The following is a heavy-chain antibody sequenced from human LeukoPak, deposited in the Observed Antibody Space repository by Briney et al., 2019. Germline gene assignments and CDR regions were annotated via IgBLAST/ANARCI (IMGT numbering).Heavy chain of an antibody. CDR2: INPNSGGT. V-gene: IGHV1-2*02. D-gene: IGHD3-3*01. CDR1: GYTFSNYG. J-gene: IGHJ5*02. Sequence: ASVKVSCKASGYTFSNYGITWVRQAPGQGLEWMGWINPNSGGTNYAQKFQGRVTMTRDTSISTAYMELSRLRSDDTAVYYCARDGPYYDFWSGYSRSTGFDPWGQGTLVTVSS. CDR3: ARDGPYYDFWSGYSRSTGFDP.